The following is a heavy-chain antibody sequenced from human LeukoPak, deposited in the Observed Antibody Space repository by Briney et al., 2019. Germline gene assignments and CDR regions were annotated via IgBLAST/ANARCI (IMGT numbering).Heavy chain of an antibody. J-gene: IGHJ4*02. CDR2: IRADGDEI. Sequence: GGSLRLSRETSGFRFSTSWITWVRQAPGKGLEWGPNIRADGDEIYYVDSVKGRFAISRDNAKNSLYLQMDSLRVEDTAVYYCARDGNDWNDFDYWGQGTLVTVSS. CDR1: GFRFSTSW. CDR3: ARDGNDWNDFDY. D-gene: IGHD1-1*01. V-gene: IGHV3-7*01.